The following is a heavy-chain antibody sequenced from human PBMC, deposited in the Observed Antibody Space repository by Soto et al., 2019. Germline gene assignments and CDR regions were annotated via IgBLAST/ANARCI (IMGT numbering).Heavy chain of an antibody. CDR3: ARIRSSSVNIRGYYYYGMDV. CDR2: IIPIFGTA. J-gene: IGHJ6*02. CDR1: GVTFSSYA. V-gene: IGHV1-69*13. D-gene: IGHD6-6*01. Sequence: SVKVSCKASGVTFSSYAISWVRQAPGQGLEWMGGIIPIFGTANYAQKFQGRVTITADESTSTAYMELSSLRSEDTAVYYCARIRSSSVNIRGYYYYGMDVWGQGTTVTVS.